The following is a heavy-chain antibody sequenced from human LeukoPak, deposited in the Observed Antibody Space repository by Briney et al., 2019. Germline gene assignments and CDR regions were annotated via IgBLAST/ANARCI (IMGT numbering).Heavy chain of an antibody. CDR1: GFTFSSYW. CDR3: ARDGCSSTSCQGDYYYYMDV. CDR2: VSSDGGST. J-gene: IGHJ6*03. V-gene: IGHV3-74*01. Sequence: GGSLRLSCAASGFTFSSYWMHWVRQAPGKGLVWVSRVSSDGGSTSYADSVKGRFTISRDNAKNTLYLQMNSLRAEDTAVYYYARDGCSSTSCQGDYYYYMDVWGKGTTVTVSS. D-gene: IGHD2-2*01.